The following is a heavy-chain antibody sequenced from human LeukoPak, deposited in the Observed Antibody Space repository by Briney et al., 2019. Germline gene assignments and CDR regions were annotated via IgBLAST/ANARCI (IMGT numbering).Heavy chain of an antibody. J-gene: IGHJ4*02. V-gene: IGHV3-53*01. CDR3: AKSPVSSCRGSFCYPFDY. CDR2: IYLAGNT. CDR1: GFTVSSNY. D-gene: IGHD2-15*01. Sequence: GGSLRLSCAASGFTVSSNYMSWVRQAPGKGLEWVSVIYLAGNTYYADSVKGRFTISRDNSRNTLYLQMNTLRAEDTAVYFCAKSPVSSCRGSFCYPFDYWGQGNLVTVSS.